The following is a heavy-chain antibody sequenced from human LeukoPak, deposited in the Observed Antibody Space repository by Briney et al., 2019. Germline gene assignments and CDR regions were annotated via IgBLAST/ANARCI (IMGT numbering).Heavy chain of an antibody. Sequence: SETLCLSCTVSGGSISNYYWNWIRQPPGKGLEWVAYIYYTGSTNYNPSLKSRVTMSVDTSKNQFSVNLKSVSPEDTAVYYCARNLIPEQLVLNFWGQGTLVTVSS. V-gene: IGHV4-59*01. CDR1: GGSISNYY. CDR2: IYYTGST. D-gene: IGHD6-13*01. J-gene: IGHJ4*02. CDR3: ARNLIPEQLVLNF.